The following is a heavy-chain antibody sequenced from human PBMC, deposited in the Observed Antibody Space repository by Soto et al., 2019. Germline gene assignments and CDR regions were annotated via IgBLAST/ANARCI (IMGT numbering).Heavy chain of an antibody. CDR1: AFTFTSYA. V-gene: IGHV3-23*01. J-gene: IGHJ4*02. CDR3: AKGYYYDSSGSNYFDY. Sequence: EVQLLESGGGLVQPGGSLRLSCAASAFTFTSYAMIWVRQAPGKGLEWVSTISGSGGSTYYADSVKGRFTISRDNSKNTLYLQINSLRAEDTAVYYCAKGYYYDSSGSNYFDYWGQGTLVTVSS. CDR2: ISGSGGST. D-gene: IGHD3-22*01.